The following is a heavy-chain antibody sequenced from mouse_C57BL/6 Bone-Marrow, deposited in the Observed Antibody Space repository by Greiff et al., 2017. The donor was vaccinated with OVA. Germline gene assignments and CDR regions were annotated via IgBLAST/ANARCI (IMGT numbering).Heavy chain of an antibody. CDR1: GYTFTDYN. V-gene: IGHV1-22*01. CDR2: INPNNGGT. Sequence: SGPELVKPGASVKMSCKASGYTFTDYNMPWVKQSPGKSLEWIGYINPNNGGTSYNQKFKGKATLTVNKSSSTAYMELRSLTSENSAVDYCARRWIDVDFDYWGQGTTLTVSA. J-gene: IGHJ2*01. CDR3: ARRWIDVDFDY. D-gene: IGHD2-3*01.